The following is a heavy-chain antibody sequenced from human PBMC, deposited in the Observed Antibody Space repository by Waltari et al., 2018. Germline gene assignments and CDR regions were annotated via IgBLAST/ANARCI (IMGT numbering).Heavy chain of an antibody. CDR2: IYYSGSN. CDR1: GGSVSSGSSY. V-gene: IGHV4-61*01. CDR3: ARDPAADV. D-gene: IGHD6-25*01. J-gene: IGHJ6*04. Sequence: QVQLQESGPGLVKPSETLSLTCTVSGGSVSSGSSYWSWIRQPPGRGLAWFGYIYYSGSNNDNPSLKRRVTRSVETSKNQFARKRSSVTAEDTAVYYCARDPAADVWGKGTTVTVSS.